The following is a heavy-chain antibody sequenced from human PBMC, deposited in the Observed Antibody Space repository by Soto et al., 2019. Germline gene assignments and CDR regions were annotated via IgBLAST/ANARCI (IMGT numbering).Heavy chain of an antibody. V-gene: IGHV4-31*03. Sequence: SETLSLTCTLSGGSISSGGYYWSWIRQHPGKGLEWIGYIYYSGSTYYNPSLKSRVTISVDTSKNQFSLKLSSVTAADTAVYYCARDAHYYDSSGYSGNYFDYWGQGTLVTVSS. CDR1: GGSISSGGYY. CDR2: IYYSGST. CDR3: ARDAHYYDSSGYSGNYFDY. J-gene: IGHJ4*02. D-gene: IGHD3-22*01.